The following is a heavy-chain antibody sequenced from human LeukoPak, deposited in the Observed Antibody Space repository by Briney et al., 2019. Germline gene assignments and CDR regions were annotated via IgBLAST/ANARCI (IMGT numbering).Heavy chain of an antibody. CDR3: AREGVDIVATVYFYYYAMDV. J-gene: IGHJ6*04. CDR1: GYTFTGHY. D-gene: IGHD5-12*01. V-gene: IGHV1-2*02. Sequence: ASVKVSCKASGYTFTGHYMHWVRQAPGQGLEWMGWINPNSGGTNYAQKFRGRVTMTRDTSISTAYMELSRLRSDDTAIYYCAREGVDIVATVYFYYYAMDVWGKGTTVTVSS. CDR2: INPNSGGT.